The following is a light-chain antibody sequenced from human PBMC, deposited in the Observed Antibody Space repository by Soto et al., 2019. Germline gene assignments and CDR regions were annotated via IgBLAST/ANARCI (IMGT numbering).Light chain of an antibody. J-gene: IGKJ5*01. CDR3: QQYNSWTTIT. CDR1: QSISSK. CDR2: GAS. V-gene: IGKV3-15*01. Sequence: EIVMTQSPATLSVSPGERATLSCRASQSISSKLGWYQQRPGQAPRLLIYGASTRATGIPARFSGSGSGTEFTLTIRHLQSEESGVYYCQQYNSWTTITLGQGTRLEIK.